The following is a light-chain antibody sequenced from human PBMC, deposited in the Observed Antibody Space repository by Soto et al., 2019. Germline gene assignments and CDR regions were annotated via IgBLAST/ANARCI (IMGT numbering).Light chain of an antibody. Sequence: EIVLTQSPGTLSLSPGERATLSCRASQSISSSYLAWYQQKPGQAPRLLIYGASKRATGIPDRFSGSGSGTDFTLTISRLESEDLAVYYSQQYGSAPAWTFGQGTQVEIK. CDR1: QSISSSY. J-gene: IGKJ1*01. CDR2: GAS. CDR3: QQYGSAPAWT. V-gene: IGKV3-20*01.